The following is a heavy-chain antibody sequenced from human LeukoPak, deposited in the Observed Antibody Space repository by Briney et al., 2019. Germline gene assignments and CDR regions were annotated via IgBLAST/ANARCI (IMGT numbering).Heavy chain of an antibody. D-gene: IGHD3-9*01. CDR1: GFTFSTFG. CDR2: IRYDRSNK. Sequence: GGSLRLSCAASGFAASGFTFSTFGMHWVRQAPGKGLEWVAFIRYDRSNKYYADPVKGRFTISRDDSKNTLYLQMNSLRAEDTAAYYCAKGYYFDILSGYSSLDSWGQGTLVTVSS. J-gene: IGHJ4*02. CDR3: AKGYYFDILSGYSSLDS. V-gene: IGHV3-30*02.